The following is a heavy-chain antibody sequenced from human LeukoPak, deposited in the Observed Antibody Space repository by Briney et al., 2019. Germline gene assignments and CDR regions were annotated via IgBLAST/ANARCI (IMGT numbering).Heavy chain of an antibody. D-gene: IGHD5-12*01. CDR1: GGSISSGGYY. CDR2: IYYSGST. Sequence: SETLSLTCTVSGGSISSGGYYWSWIRQHPGKGLEWIGYIYYSGSTYYNPSLKSRVTISVDTSKNQFSLKLSSVTAADTAVYYCARDGVFSGYDSIHFDYWGQGTLVTVSS. CDR3: ARDGVFSGYDSIHFDY. V-gene: IGHV4-31*03. J-gene: IGHJ4*02.